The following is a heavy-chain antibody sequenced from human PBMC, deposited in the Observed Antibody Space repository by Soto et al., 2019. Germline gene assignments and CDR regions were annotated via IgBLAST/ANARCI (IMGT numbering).Heavy chain of an antibody. V-gene: IGHV4-59*01. Sequence: SETLSLTCTVSGGSISSYYWSWIRQPPGKGLEWIGYIYYSGSTNYNPSLKRRVTISVDTSKNQFSLKLSTVTAADTAVYYCARVTLYSGYDSYYYYGMDVWGQGTTVTVSS. CDR3: ARVTLYSGYDSYYYYGMDV. CDR1: GGSISSYY. D-gene: IGHD5-12*01. CDR2: IYYSGST. J-gene: IGHJ6*02.